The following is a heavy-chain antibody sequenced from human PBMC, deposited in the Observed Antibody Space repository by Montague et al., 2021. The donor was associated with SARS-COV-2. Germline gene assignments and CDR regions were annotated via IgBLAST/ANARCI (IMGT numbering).Heavy chain of an antibody. J-gene: IGHJ4*02. CDR2: ISSSSSTI. V-gene: IGHV3-48*02. D-gene: IGHD3-10*01. Sequence: SRRLSCAASGFTFSSYSMNWVRQTPGKGLEWVSYISSSSSTIYYADSVKGRFTISRDNAKNSLYLQMNSLRDEDTAVYYCARDQVLWFGEHVVWGQGTLVTVSS. CDR1: GFTFSSYS. CDR3: ARDQVLWFGEHVV.